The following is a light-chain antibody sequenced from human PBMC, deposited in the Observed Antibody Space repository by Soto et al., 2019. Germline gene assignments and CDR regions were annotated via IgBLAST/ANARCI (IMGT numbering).Light chain of an antibody. CDR1: SGSIASNY. V-gene: IGLV6-57*03. CDR2: EDK. CDR3: QSYDSSIVV. J-gene: IGLJ2*01. Sequence: NFMLTQPHSVSESPGKTVTISCTRSSGSIASNYVQWYQQRPGSAPTTVIYEDKQRPSGVPDRFSGSIDSSSNSATLTISGLKTEDEAYYYCQSYDSSIVVFGGGTKLTVL.